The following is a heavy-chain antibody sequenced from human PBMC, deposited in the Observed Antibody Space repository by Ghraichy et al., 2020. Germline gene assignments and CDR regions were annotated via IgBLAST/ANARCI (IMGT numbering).Heavy chain of an antibody. CDR1: GGSFSGYY. J-gene: IGHJ4*02. CDR2: INHSGST. Sequence: SETLSLTCAVYGGSFSGYYWSWIRQPPGKGLEWIGEINHSGSTNYNPSLKSRVTISVDTSKNQFSLKLSSVTAADTAVYYCARVTDRYSGYQFDYWGQGTLVTVSS. CDR3: ARVTDRYSGYQFDY. D-gene: IGHD5-12*01. V-gene: IGHV4-34*01.